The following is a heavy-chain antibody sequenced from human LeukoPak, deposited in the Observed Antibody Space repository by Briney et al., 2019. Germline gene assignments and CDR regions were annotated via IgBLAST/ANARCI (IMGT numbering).Heavy chain of an antibody. J-gene: IGHJ4*02. CDR1: GFTFSSSA. CDR2: VAHHGNNK. Sequence: GGSLRLSCGASGFTFSSSAMHWVRQGPGKGLEWVAYVAHHGNNKYYADSVKGRFTISRDNSKGSLYLQMNSLRADDTAVYYCAKDGSWSCTDWGQGTLVRVSS. CDR3: AKDGSWSCTD. V-gene: IGHV3-30*02. D-gene: IGHD2-8*02.